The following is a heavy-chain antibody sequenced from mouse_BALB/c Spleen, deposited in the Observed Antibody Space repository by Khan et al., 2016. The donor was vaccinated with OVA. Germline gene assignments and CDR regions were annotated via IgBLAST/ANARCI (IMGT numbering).Heavy chain of an antibody. Sequence: QVQLQQSGAELVKPGASVKLSCKASGYTFTSYYMYWVKQRPGQGLEWIGGINPSDGGTNFNEKFKSKATLTVDKSSNTAYMQRSSLTSEDSAVYYCTRSGWAAFAYWGQGTLVTVSA. J-gene: IGHJ3*01. V-gene: IGHV1S81*02. CDR1: GYTFTSYY. CDR2: INPSDGGT. CDR3: TRSGWAAFAY. D-gene: IGHD1-1*02.